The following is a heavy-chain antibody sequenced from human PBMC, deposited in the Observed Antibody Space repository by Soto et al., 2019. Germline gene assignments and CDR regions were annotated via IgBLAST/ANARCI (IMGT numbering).Heavy chain of an antibody. CDR3: ARLPTGYPNWFDP. Sequence: SETLSLTCTVSGASISTNHHNWAWVRQPPGKGLEWMGNIHYRGDTYFNPSLGSRLSMPVDTSKNQFSLKLTSVTAADTAVYYCARLPTGYPNWFDPWGQGTLVTVSS. CDR1: GASISTNHHN. J-gene: IGHJ5*02. D-gene: IGHD3-9*01. V-gene: IGHV4-39*01. CDR2: IHYRGDT.